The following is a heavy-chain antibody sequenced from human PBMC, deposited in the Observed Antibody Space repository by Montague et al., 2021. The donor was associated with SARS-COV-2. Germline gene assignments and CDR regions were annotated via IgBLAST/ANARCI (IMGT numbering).Heavy chain of an antibody. J-gene: IGHJ5*02. Sequence: SQTLSLTCTVSGGSISSSSYYWGWIRQPPGKGLEWIGSIYYSGSTYYNPSLKTRVTISVDTSKNQFSLKLSSVTAADTAEYYWARGFRVYENPTCFDPWGQGTLVTVSS. CDR3: ARGFRVYENPTCFDP. CDR1: GGSISSSSYY. CDR2: IYYSGST. D-gene: IGHD5/OR15-5a*01. V-gene: IGHV4-39*01.